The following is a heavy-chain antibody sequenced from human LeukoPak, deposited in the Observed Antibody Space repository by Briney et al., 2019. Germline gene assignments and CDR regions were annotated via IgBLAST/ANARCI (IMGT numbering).Heavy chain of an antibody. CDR2: IKQDGSEK. Sequence: PGGSLRPSCAASGFTFSSYWMSWVRQAPGKGLEWVANIKQDGSEKYYVDSVKGRFTISRDNAKNSLYLQMNSLRAEDTAVYYCARENLVGATTSFDYWGQGTLVTVSS. CDR3: ARENLVGATTSFDY. D-gene: IGHD1-26*01. J-gene: IGHJ4*02. V-gene: IGHV3-7*01. CDR1: GFTFSSYW.